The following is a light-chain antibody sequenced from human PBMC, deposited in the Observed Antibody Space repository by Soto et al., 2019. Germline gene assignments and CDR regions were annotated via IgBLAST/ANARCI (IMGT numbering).Light chain of an antibody. V-gene: IGLV2-8*01. CDR1: SSDVGRYNY. Sequence: QSALTQPPSASGSPGQSVTISCAGTSSDVGRYNYVSWYQQHPGKAPRLLIHDVSQRPSGVPDRFSGSKSGNTASLTVSELQAEDEADYYCSSYAGSNNWGLFGGGAKPPS. CDR3: SSYAGSNNWGL. CDR2: DVS. J-gene: IGLJ2*01.